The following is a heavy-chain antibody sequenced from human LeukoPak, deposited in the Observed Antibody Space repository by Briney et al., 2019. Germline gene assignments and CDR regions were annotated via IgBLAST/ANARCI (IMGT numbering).Heavy chain of an antibody. V-gene: IGHV3-74*01. J-gene: IGHJ3*01. CDR1: GFIFSEFA. CDR3: ATDLYVAYYDILIGSPNALDV. CDR2: IDGDGSGA. Sequence: GGSLRLSCAASGFIFSEFAMTWVRQAPGKGPVWVSHIDGDGSGADYADSVRGRFTISRDNAKKTLYLQMNSLRAEDTAVYYCATDLYVAYYDILIGSPNALDVWGQGTMVTVSS. D-gene: IGHD3-9*01.